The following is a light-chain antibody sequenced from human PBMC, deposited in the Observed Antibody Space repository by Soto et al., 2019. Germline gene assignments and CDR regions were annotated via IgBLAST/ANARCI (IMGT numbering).Light chain of an antibody. V-gene: IGKV1-9*01. Sequence: DIQMTQSPSSLSASVGDGGTITCRASQDFSNYLAWYQQKPGEAPKLLIYVASTLHSGLPSRFSGSGSGTEFTLTINSLQPEDFATYYCQKLNSFPLNCGGGTTGDIK. J-gene: IGKJ4*01. CDR2: VAS. CDR1: QDFSNY. CDR3: QKLNSFPLN.